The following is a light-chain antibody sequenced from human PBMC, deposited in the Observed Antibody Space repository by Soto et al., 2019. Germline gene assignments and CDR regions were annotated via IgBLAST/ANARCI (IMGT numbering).Light chain of an antibody. V-gene: IGKV3-20*01. Sequence: EIVLTQSPGTLSLSPGESAALSCRASQSVTSNYLVWYRQKPGQAPRLLIYAIFSRAAGIPDRFIGSGYGTDCTLPITRLEPEDTAVYYCHQHRNSPWTFGQGTRVEI. CDR3: HQHRNSPWT. CDR2: AIF. J-gene: IGKJ1*01. CDR1: QSVTSNY.